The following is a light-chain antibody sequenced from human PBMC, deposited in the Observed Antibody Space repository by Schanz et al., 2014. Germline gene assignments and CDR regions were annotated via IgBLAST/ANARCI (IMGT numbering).Light chain of an antibody. CDR2: AAS. J-gene: IGKJ1*01. V-gene: IGKV1-5*01. CDR3: QQYTAYPWT. Sequence: DIQMTQSPSSLSASVGDRVTITCRASQSITGHLNWYQQKPGKAPQLLIFAASNLQSGVPSRFSGSGSGTEFTLTISSLQPDDFATYSCQQYTAYPWTFGQGTKVEMK. CDR1: QSITGH.